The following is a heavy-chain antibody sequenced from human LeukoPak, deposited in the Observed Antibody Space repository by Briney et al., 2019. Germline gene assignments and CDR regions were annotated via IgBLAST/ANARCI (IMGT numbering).Heavy chain of an antibody. CDR2: IKQDGSEK. CDR1: GFTFSSYW. J-gene: IGHJ4*02. CDR3: ASNLLWFGELSPYYFDY. Sequence: GGSLRLSCAASGFTFSSYWMSWVRQAPGKGLEWVANIKQDGSEKYYVDSVKGRFTISRDSAKNSLYQQMNSLRAEDTAVYYCASNLLWFGELSPYYFDYWGQGTLVTVSS. D-gene: IGHD3-10*01. V-gene: IGHV3-7*01.